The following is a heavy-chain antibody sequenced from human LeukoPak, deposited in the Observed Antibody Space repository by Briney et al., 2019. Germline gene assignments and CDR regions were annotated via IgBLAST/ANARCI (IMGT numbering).Heavy chain of an antibody. CDR2: INHSGST. V-gene: IGHV4-34*01. J-gene: IGHJ6*03. CDR3: ARRIAAAGTQRKVGYYMDV. Sequence: SETLSLTCAVYGGSFSGYYWSWIRQPPGKGLEWIGEINHSGSTNYNPSLKSRPTISVDTSKNQFSLKLSSVTAADTAVYYCARRIAAAGTQRKVGYYMDVWGKGTTVTVSS. D-gene: IGHD6-13*01. CDR1: GGSFSGYY.